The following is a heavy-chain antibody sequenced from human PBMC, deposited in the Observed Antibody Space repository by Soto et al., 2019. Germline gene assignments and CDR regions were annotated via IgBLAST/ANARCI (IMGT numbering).Heavy chain of an antibody. CDR3: ARAPSYDFWSGYWDPTWFDP. CDR1: GFTFSSYS. CDR2: ISSSSSYI. Sequence: PGGSLRLSCAASGFTFSSYSMNWVRQAPGKGLEWVSSISSSSSYIYYADSVKGRFTISRDNAKNSLYLQMNSLRAEDTAVYYCARAPSYDFWSGYWDPTWFDPWGQGTLVPVSS. D-gene: IGHD3-3*01. J-gene: IGHJ5*02. V-gene: IGHV3-21*01.